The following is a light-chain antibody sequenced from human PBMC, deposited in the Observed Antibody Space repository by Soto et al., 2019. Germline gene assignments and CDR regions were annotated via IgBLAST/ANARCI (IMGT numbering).Light chain of an antibody. CDR2: GAS. J-gene: IGKJ5*01. Sequence: ELVLTQSPGTLSLSPGERATLSCRASQTVSSTYLTWFQQKPGQAPRLLIYGASSRATGIPDRFSGSGSRTDFTLTSSRLEPEDFAVYYCQQYATSAITFGQGTRLEIK. CDR1: QTVSSTY. CDR3: QQYATSAIT. V-gene: IGKV3-20*01.